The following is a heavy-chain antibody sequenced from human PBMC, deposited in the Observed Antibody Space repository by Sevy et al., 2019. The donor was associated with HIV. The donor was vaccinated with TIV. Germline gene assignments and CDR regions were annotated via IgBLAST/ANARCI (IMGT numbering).Heavy chain of an antibody. CDR3: ARDQATVTTRGVLDY. CDR2: ISSSSSTI. D-gene: IGHD4-17*01. V-gene: IGHV3-48*02. Sequence: GGSLRLSCAASGFTFSSYSTNWVRQAPGKGLEWVSYISSSSSTIYYADSVKGRFTISRDNAKNSLYLQMNSLRDEDTAVYYCARDQATVTTRGVLDYWGQGTLVTVSS. J-gene: IGHJ4*02. CDR1: GFTFSSYS.